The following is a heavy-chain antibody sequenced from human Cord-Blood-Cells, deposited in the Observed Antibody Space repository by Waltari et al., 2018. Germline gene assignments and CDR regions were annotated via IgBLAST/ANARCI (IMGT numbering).Heavy chain of an antibody. CDR2: IFSNDEK. V-gene: IGHV2-26*01. Sequence: QVTLKESGPVLVKPTATLTLTCTVSGFSLSNSRLGLSWIRQPPGTALEWLAHIFSNDEKSYSTSLKSRLTISKDTSKSQVVLTMTNMDPVDTATDYCARIPLSYYYYGMDVWGQGTTVTVSS. J-gene: IGHJ6*02. CDR3: ARIPLSYYYYGMDV. CDR1: GFSLSNSRLG.